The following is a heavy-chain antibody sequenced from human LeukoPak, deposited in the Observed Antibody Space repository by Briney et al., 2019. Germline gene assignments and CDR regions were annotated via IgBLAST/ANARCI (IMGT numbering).Heavy chain of an antibody. CDR1: GGTFSSHA. CDR2: IIPISSTI. Sequence: GASVKVSCKASGGTFSSHAINWVRQAPGQGLEWIGGIIPISSTIKYAQKFQGRVTITADESTSTVFMELGGLRSDDTAVYYCASSSGYYDSGSYYVPGWFDPWGQGTLVTVSS. V-gene: IGHV1-69*13. CDR3: ASSSGYYDSGSYYVPGWFDP. J-gene: IGHJ5*02. D-gene: IGHD3-10*01.